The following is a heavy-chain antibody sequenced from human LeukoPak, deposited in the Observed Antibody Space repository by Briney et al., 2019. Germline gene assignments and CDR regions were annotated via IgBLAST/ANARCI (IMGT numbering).Heavy chain of an antibody. V-gene: IGHV3-49*04. CDR2: IRSQIYGGTP. J-gene: IGHJ4*02. Sequence: GGSLRLSCTDSGFTFGDYAMTWVRQAPGKGLEWVGFIRSQIYGGTPEYAASVKGRFTISRDDSEGVAYLQMNSLKTEDTAVYYCTRDQTPYYWGQGTLVTVSS. CDR3: TRDQTPYY. CDR1: GFTFGDYA.